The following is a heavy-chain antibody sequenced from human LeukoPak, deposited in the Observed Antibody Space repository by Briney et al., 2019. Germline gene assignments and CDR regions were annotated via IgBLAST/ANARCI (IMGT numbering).Heavy chain of an antibody. CDR2: IYHSGST. D-gene: IGHD3-3*01. Sequence: SETLSLTCTVSGGSIISGGYYWSWIRQPPGKGLEWIGYIYHSGSTYYNPSLKSRVTISVDRSKNQFSLKLSSVTAADTAVYYCARVRWSGYYILDYWGQGTLVTVSS. V-gene: IGHV4-30-2*01. CDR3: ARVRWSGYYILDY. J-gene: IGHJ4*02. CDR1: GGSIISGGYY.